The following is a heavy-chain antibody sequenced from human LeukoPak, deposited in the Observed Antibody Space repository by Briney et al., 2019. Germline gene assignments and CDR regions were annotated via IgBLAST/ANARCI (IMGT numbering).Heavy chain of an antibody. CDR2: INHSGST. Sequence: SETLPLTCAVYGGSFSGYYWSWIRQPPGQGLEWIGEINHSGSTNYNPSLKSRVAISVDTSKNQFSLELSAVTAADTAVYYCARGGGYSSSWYGGYFDYWGQGTLVTVSS. D-gene: IGHD6-13*01. J-gene: IGHJ4*02. CDR3: ARGGGYSSSWYGGYFDY. V-gene: IGHV4-34*01. CDR1: GGSFSGYY.